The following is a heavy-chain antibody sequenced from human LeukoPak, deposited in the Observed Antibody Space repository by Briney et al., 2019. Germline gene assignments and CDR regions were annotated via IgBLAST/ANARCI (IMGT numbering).Heavy chain of an antibody. Sequence: GASLRLSCAASGFTFSSYAMSWVRQAPGKELEWVSAISGSGGSTYYADSVKGRFTISRDNSKNTLYLQMNSLRAEDTAVYYCAKMVYAIRNWFDPWGLGTLVTVSS. V-gene: IGHV3-23*01. CDR1: GFTFSSYA. CDR2: ISGSGGST. CDR3: AKMVYAIRNWFDP. J-gene: IGHJ5*02. D-gene: IGHD2-8*01.